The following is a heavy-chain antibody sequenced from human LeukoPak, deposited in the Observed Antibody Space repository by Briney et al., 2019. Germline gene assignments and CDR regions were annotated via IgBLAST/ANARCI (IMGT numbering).Heavy chain of an antibody. D-gene: IGHD5-18*01. V-gene: IGHV1-8*01. J-gene: IGHJ4*02. CDR3: ARDSRPGQLWLPTY. CDR2: MNPNSGNT. Sequence: ASVKVSCKASGYTFTSYDINWVRQATGQGLEWMGWMNPNSGNTGYAQKLQDRVTMTTDTSVSTAYLELRSLRSDDTAVYHCARDSRPGQLWLPTYWGQGTLVTVSS. CDR1: GYTFTSYD.